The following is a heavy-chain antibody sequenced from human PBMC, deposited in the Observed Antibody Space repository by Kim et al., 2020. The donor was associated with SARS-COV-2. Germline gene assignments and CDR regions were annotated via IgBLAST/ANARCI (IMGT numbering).Heavy chain of an antibody. Sequence: SVKVSCKASGGTFSSYAISWVRQAPGQGLEWMGGIIPIFGTANYAQKFQGRVTITADESTSTAYMELSSLRSEDTAVYYCARIRPWFGEIGGFDIWGQGTMVTVSS. CDR1: GGTFSSYA. J-gene: IGHJ3*02. CDR3: ARIRPWFGEIGGFDI. CDR2: IIPIFGTA. D-gene: IGHD3-10*01. V-gene: IGHV1-69*13.